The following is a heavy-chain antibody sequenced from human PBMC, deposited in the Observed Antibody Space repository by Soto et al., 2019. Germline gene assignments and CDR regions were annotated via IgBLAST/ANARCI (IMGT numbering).Heavy chain of an antibody. CDR1: GFTFSSYE. V-gene: IGHV3-48*03. Sequence: GGSLRLSCAASGFTFSSYEMNWVRQAPGKGLEWVSYISSSGSTIYYADSVKGRFTISRDNAKNSLYLQMNSLRAEDTAVYYCARMGGEPRVMKGIAAAGPIDYWGQGTLVTVSS. J-gene: IGHJ4*02. D-gene: IGHD6-13*01. CDR3: ARMGGEPRVMKGIAAAGPIDY. CDR2: ISSSGSTI.